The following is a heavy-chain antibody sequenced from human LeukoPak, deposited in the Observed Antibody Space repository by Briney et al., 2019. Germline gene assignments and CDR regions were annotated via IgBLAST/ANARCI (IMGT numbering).Heavy chain of an antibody. CDR3: AKGRDYGSALDY. D-gene: IGHD3-10*01. Sequence: GGSLRLSCAASGFTFSSYGMHWVRQAPGKGLEWVAVISYDGSNKYYADSVKGRFTISRDNSKNTLYLQMNSLRAEDTAVYYCAKGRDYGSALDYWGQGTLVTVSS. J-gene: IGHJ4*02. V-gene: IGHV3-30*18. CDR1: GFTFSSYG. CDR2: ISYDGSNK.